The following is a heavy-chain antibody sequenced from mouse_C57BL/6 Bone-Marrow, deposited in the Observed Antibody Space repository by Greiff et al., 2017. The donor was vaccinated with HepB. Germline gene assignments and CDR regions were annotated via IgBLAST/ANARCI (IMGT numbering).Heavy chain of an antibody. Sequence: EVMLVESGGGLVQPGGSLKLSCAASGFTFSDYYMYWVRQTPEKRLEWVAYISNGGGSTYYPDTVKGRFTISRDNAKNTLYLQMSHLKSEDTAMYYCASHYYGSSYDAMDYWGQGTSVTVSS. CDR2: ISNGGGST. CDR3: ASHYYGSSYDAMDY. V-gene: IGHV5-12*01. J-gene: IGHJ4*01. CDR1: GFTFSDYY. D-gene: IGHD1-1*01.